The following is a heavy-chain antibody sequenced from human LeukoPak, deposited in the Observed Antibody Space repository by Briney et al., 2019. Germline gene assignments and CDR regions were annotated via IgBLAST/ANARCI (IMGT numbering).Heavy chain of an antibody. Sequence: GGSLRLSCAASGFTFTTYSMNWVRQAPGKGLEWVSYISGSTSNIKYADSVMGRFTISRDDAKNSLYLQMNSLRDEDTAVYYCARDLYGDYSFDYWGQGTLVTVSS. CDR3: ARDLYGDYSFDY. D-gene: IGHD4-17*01. CDR1: GFTFTTYS. J-gene: IGHJ4*02. V-gene: IGHV3-48*02. CDR2: ISGSTSNI.